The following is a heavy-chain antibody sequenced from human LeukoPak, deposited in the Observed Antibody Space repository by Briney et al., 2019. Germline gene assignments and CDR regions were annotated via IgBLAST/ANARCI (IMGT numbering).Heavy chain of an antibody. V-gene: IGHV1-8*03. J-gene: IGHJ6*03. CDR2: MNPNSGNT. CDR1: GYTFTSYD. D-gene: IGHD6-13*01. Sequence: ASVKVSCKASGYTFTSYDINWVRQATGQGLEWMGWMNPNSGNTGYAQKFQGRVTITRDTSISTAYMELSRLRSDDTAVYYCASQGSSWWENYYYMDVWGKGTTVTISS. CDR3: ASQGSSWWENYYYMDV.